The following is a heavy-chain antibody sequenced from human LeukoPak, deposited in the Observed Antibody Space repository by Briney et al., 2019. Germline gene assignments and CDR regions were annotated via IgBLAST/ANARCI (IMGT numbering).Heavy chain of an antibody. V-gene: IGHV1-69*04. CDR1: GGTFSSYA. D-gene: IGHD2-21*02. J-gene: IGHJ4*02. CDR3: ARDPSLLDARAQPATAL. CDR2: IIPILGIA. Sequence: SVKVSCKASGGTFSSYAISWVRQAPGQGLEWMGRIIPILGIANYAQKFQGRVTITADKSTNTAYMELSSLRSEDTAVYYCARDPSLLDARAQPATALWGQGTLVTVSS.